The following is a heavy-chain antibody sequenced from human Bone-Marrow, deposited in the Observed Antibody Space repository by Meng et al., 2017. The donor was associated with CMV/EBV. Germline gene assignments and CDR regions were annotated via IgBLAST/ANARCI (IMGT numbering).Heavy chain of an antibody. Sequence: SVKVSCKASGGTFSSYAISWVRQAPGQGLEWMGGIIPIFGTANYAQKFQGRVTITTDESTSTAYMELSSLRSEDTDVYYCARSCPNCIAAAGTLLYAFDIWGQGTMVTVSS. CDR1: GGTFSSYA. J-gene: IGHJ3*02. V-gene: IGHV1-69*05. CDR2: IIPIFGTA. CDR3: ARSCPNCIAAAGTLLYAFDI. D-gene: IGHD6-13*01.